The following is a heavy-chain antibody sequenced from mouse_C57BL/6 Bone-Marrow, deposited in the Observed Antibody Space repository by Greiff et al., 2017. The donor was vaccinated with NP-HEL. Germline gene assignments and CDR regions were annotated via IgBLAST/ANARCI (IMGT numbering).Heavy chain of an antibody. Sequence: VQLQQPGAELVKPGASVKLSCKASGYTFTSYWMQWVKQRPGQGLEWIGEIDPSDSYTNYNQKFKGKATLTVDTSSSTAYMQLSSLTSEDSAVYYCARGDITTVAPSYWYVDVWGTGTTVTVSS. CDR1: GYTFTSYW. V-gene: IGHV1-50*01. D-gene: IGHD1-1*01. CDR3: ARGDITTVAPSYWYVDV. J-gene: IGHJ1*03. CDR2: IDPSDSYT.